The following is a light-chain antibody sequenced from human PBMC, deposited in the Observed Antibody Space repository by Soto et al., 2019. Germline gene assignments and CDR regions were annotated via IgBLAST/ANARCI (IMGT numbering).Light chain of an antibody. CDR1: SSDVGAYNY. CDR3: SSYTTSTTRV. Sequence: QSVLTQPASMSGSPGQSITFTCTGTSSDVGAYNYVSWYQHHPGNAPKLLIYDVSTRPSGVSNRFSGSKSGNTASLTISGLQAEDEADYYCSSYTTSTTRVFGTGTKVTVL. V-gene: IGLV2-14*03. J-gene: IGLJ1*01. CDR2: DVS.